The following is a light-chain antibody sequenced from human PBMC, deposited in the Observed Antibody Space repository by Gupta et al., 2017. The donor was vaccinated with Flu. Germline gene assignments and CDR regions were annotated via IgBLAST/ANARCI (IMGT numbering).Light chain of an antibody. V-gene: IGLV1-44*01. Sequence: QSVLTQPPSASGTPGQRVTISCSGSTSNIGSNPVNWYQQLPGTAPKLLIYNNNQRPSGVPDRSSGSKSGTSASLAISGLQSEDDTDYYCAAWDDSLGGFYVFGTGTKVTVL. CDR1: TSNIGSNP. J-gene: IGLJ1*01. CDR2: NNN. CDR3: AAWDDSLGGFYV.